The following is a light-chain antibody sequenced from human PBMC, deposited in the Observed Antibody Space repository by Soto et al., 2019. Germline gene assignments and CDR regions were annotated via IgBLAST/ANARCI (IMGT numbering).Light chain of an antibody. CDR3: QQYGSSPRT. CDR1: QSVSSSY. CDR2: GAS. J-gene: IGKJ1*01. V-gene: IGKV3-20*01. Sequence: EIVLTQSPGTLSLSPGERATLSCRASQSVSSSYLAWYQHKPGQAPRLLIYGASSRATGIPDRFSGSGSGKDFTLTISRLEPEDFAVYYCQQYGSSPRTFGQGTTVEIK.